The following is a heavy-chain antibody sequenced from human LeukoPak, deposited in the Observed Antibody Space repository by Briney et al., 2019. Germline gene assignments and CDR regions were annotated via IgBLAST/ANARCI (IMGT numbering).Heavy chain of an antibody. Sequence: GGSLRLSCAASGFTFSTYSMNWVRQAPGKGLEWVSYIDTSGTTIYYADSVKGRFTISRDNAKNSLYLQMNSLRAEDTAVYYCAKGGSYFSRQFDYWGQGTLVTVSS. CDR1: GFTFSTYS. J-gene: IGHJ4*02. V-gene: IGHV3-48*01. CDR2: IDTSGTTI. D-gene: IGHD1-26*01. CDR3: AKGGSYFSRQFDY.